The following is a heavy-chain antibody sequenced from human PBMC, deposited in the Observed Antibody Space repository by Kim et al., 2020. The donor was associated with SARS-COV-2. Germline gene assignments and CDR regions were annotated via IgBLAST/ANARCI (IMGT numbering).Heavy chain of an antibody. J-gene: IGHJ3*02. CDR2: DGGNK. Sequence: GGSLRLSCVASGFTFSSYTMHWVRQAPGQGMEWVAYDGGNKCHAASVKGRFTISRDSSRNTLYPQMNSLRTDDTAVYYCAREGGEIVASLGAFDIWGQGTMVTVSS. CDR3: AREGGEIVASLGAFDI. CDR1: GFTFSSYT. V-gene: IGHV3-30-3*01. D-gene: IGHD3-22*01.